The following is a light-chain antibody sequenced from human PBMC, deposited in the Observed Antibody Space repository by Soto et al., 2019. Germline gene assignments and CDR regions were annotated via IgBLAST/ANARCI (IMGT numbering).Light chain of an antibody. J-gene: IGKJ1*01. Sequence: EIVLTQSPVTLSFSPGERATLSCRASQSVSSSYLAWYQQKPGQAPRLLIYGASSRATGIPDRFSGSGSGTDFTLTISRLEPEDFAVYYCQQYGSSPLFGQGTKVDIK. CDR3: QQYGSSPL. CDR2: GAS. CDR1: QSVSSSY. V-gene: IGKV3-20*01.